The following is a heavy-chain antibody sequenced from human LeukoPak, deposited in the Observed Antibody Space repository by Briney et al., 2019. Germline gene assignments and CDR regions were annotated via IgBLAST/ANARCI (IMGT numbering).Heavy chain of an antibody. V-gene: IGHV4-38-2*02. Sequence: SETLSLTCTVSGYSISSGYYWGWIRQPPGKGLEWIGSIYHSGSTYYNPSLKSRVTISVDTSKNQFSLKLSSVTAADTAVYYCARAGVGQLYYYYYMDVWGKGTTVTVSS. J-gene: IGHJ6*03. CDR1: GYSISSGYY. CDR2: IYHSGST. D-gene: IGHD1/OR15-1a*01. CDR3: ARAGVGQLYYYYYMDV.